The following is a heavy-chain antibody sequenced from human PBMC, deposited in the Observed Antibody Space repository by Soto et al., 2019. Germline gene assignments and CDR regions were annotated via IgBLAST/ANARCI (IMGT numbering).Heavy chain of an antibody. CDR2: ISYDGSNK. J-gene: IGHJ4*02. CDR3: ARAEDYGYFDY. V-gene: IGHV3-30-3*01. Sequence: QVQLVESGGGVVQPGRSLRLSCAASGFTFSSYAMHWVHQAPGKGLEWVAVISYDGSNKYYADSVKGRFTISRDNSKNTLYLQMNSLRAEDTAVYYCARAEDYGYFDYWGQGTLVTVSS. D-gene: IGHD4-17*01. CDR1: GFTFSSYA.